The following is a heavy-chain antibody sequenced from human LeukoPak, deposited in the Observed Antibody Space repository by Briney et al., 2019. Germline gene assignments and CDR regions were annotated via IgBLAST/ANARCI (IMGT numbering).Heavy chain of an antibody. CDR1: GFTFSSYW. D-gene: IGHD1-26*01. CDR3: ASGEWELLGAFDI. V-gene: IGHV3-74*01. CDR2: INSDGSST. Sequence: GSLRLSCAASGFTFSSYWMHWVRQAPGKGLVWVSRINSDGSSTSYADSVKGRFTISRDNAKNTLYLQMNSLRAEDTAVYYCASGEWELLGAFDIWGQGTMVTVSS. J-gene: IGHJ3*02.